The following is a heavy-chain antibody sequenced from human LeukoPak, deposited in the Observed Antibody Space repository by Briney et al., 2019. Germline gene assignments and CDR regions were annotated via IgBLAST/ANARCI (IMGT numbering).Heavy chain of an antibody. D-gene: IGHD3-3*01. J-gene: IGHJ4*02. CDR1: GGSISSYY. CDR2: IYTSGST. Sequence: NPSETLSLTCTVSGGSISSYYWSWIRQPAGKGQEWIGRIYTSGSTNYNPSLKSRVTMSVDTSKNQFSLKLSSVTAADTAVYYCARLIRFLDEYYFDYWGQGTLVTVSS. V-gene: IGHV4-4*07. CDR3: ARLIRFLDEYYFDY.